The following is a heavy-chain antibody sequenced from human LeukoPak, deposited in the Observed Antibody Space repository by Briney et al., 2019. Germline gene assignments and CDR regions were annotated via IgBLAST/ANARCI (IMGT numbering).Heavy chain of an antibody. Sequence: GGSLRLSCAASGFTFSSYGMHWVRQAPGKGLEWVAVIWYDGSNKYYADSVKGRFTISRDNSKNTLYLQMNSLRAKDTAVYYCARDDSDYYGSGSCPFDYWGQGTLVTVSS. J-gene: IGHJ4*02. CDR1: GFTFSSYG. V-gene: IGHV3-33*01. CDR3: ARDDSDYYGSGSCPFDY. CDR2: IWYDGSNK. D-gene: IGHD3-10*01.